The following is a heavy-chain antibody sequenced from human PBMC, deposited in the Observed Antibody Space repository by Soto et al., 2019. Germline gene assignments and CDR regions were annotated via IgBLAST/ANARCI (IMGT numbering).Heavy chain of an antibody. Sequence: GESLKISCKGSGYSFTSYWIGWVRQMPGKGLEWMGIIYPGDSDTRYSPSFQGQVTISADKSISTAYLQWSSLKASDTAMYYCASLSSGYQPDHYYYGMDVWGQGTTVTSP. D-gene: IGHD3-3*01. CDR2: IYPGDSDT. CDR1: GYSFTSYW. CDR3: ASLSSGYQPDHYYYGMDV. J-gene: IGHJ6*02. V-gene: IGHV5-51*01.